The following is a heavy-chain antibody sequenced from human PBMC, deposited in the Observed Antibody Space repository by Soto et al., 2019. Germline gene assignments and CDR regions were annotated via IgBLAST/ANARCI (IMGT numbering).Heavy chain of an antibody. CDR3: ARDRSSSWYNGTFYFDS. CDR1: GGTFTTYD. J-gene: IGHJ4*02. V-gene: IGHV1-69*06. CDR2: IIPLFDAT. Sequence: QVQLVQSGAEVRKPGSSVKVSCKASGGTFTTYDISWVRQAPGQGLEWMGGIIPLFDATKYVQKFQGRVTITADKSTGTAYMELSSLRSEDTAMYYCARDRSSSWYNGTFYFDSWGQGTLVTVSS. D-gene: IGHD6-19*01.